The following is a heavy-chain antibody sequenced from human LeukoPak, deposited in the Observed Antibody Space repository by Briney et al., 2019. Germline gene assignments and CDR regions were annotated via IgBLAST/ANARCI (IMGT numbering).Heavy chain of an antibody. V-gene: IGHV1-69*13. CDR2: IIPIFGTA. J-gene: IGHJ4*02. D-gene: IGHD5-18*01. CDR3: ASSPVTWIQLWFGY. Sequence: ASGKVSCKASGGTFSSYAISWVRQAPGQGLEWMGGIIPIFGTANYAQKFQGRVTITADESTSTAYMELSSLRSEDTAVYYCASSPVTWIQLWFGYWGQGTLVTVSS. CDR1: GGTFSSYA.